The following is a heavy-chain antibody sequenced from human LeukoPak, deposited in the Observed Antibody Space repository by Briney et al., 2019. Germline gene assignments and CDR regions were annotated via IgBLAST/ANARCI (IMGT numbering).Heavy chain of an antibody. CDR2: ISTSGGGT. CDR1: GFTFSTYA. D-gene: IGHD3-22*01. V-gene: IGHV3-23*01. J-gene: IGHJ4*02. Sequence: GSLRLSYAASGFTFSTYAMSWVRQPPGKGLEWVSSISTSGGGTYYADSVKGRFTISRDNSKNTLHLQMNSLRAEDTAVYFCAKCYYDGSAYFDSWGQGTLVTVSS. CDR3: AKCYYDGSAYFDS.